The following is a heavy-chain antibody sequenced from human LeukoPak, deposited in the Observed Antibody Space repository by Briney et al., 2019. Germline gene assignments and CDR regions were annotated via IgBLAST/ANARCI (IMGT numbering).Heavy chain of an antibody. J-gene: IGHJ6*03. V-gene: IGHV4-34*01. Sequence: SETLSLTCAVYGGSFSGYYWSWIRQPPGKGLEWIGEINHSGSTNYNPSLKSRVTISVDTSKNQFSLKLSSVTAADTAVYYCARAGQYYYDSSGYKYYYYYMDVWAKGPRSPSP. CDR1: GGSFSGYY. CDR3: ARAGQYYYDSSGYKYYYYYMDV. CDR2: INHSGST. D-gene: IGHD3-22*01.